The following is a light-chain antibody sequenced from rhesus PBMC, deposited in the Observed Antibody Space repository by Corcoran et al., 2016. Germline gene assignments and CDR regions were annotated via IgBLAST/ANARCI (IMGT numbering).Light chain of an antibody. CDR2: KAS. V-gene: IGKV1-22*01. J-gene: IGKJ2*01. Sequence: DIQMTQSPYSLSASVGDTVTIRCRASQSISSWLDWYQHKPGKPPKLLIYKASSLQSGVPARFSGSGSGTDFTLTIRSLQPEDVATYYCLQHSSSPYTFGQGTKVEIK. CDR3: LQHSSSPYT. CDR1: QSISSW.